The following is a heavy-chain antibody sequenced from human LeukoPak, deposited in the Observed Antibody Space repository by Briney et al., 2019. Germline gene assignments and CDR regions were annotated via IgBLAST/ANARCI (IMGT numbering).Heavy chain of an antibody. D-gene: IGHD1-26*01. J-gene: IGHJ4*02. V-gene: IGHV3-48*04. CDR3: AKDAHFFIVGATK. Sequence: PGGSLRLSCAASGFTFSSYSMNWVRQAPGKGLEWVSYISSSGNTTYYADSVKGRFTISRDNAKNSLYLQMNSLRAEDTAVYYCAKDAHFFIVGATKWGQGTLVTVSS. CDR1: GFTFSSYS. CDR2: ISSSGNTT.